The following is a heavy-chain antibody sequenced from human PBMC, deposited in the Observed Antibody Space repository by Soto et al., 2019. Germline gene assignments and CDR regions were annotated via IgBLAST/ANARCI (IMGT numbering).Heavy chain of an antibody. CDR1: GFTFDSYG. J-gene: IGHJ5*02. V-gene: IGHV3-30*18. Sequence: QVQLVESGGGVVQPGRSLRLSCAASGFTFDSYGMHWVRQAPGKRLEWVAVISSDGNNKYYADSVKGRFTISRDNFKNRLYLKMSSLRADDAAVYYCAKDLLPNTVTTCGTWGQGTLVTVSS. D-gene: IGHD4-17*01. CDR2: ISSDGNNK. CDR3: AKDLLPNTVTTCGT.